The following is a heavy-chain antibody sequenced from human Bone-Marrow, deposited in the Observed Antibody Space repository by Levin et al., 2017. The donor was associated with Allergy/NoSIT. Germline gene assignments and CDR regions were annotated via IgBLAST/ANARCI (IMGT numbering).Heavy chain of an antibody. CDR3: ARAIPSGGNSYYYYYMDV. V-gene: IGHV4-59*01. CDR2: IYYSGRT. J-gene: IGHJ6*03. CDR1: GGSISNNY. Sequence: KASETLSLTCTVSGGSISNNYWSWIRQPPEKRLEWIGYIYYSGRTNYNPSLKSRVTISVDTSKNLFSLQLSPVTAADSAVYYCARAIPSGGNSYYYYYMDVWGKGTTVTVSS. D-gene: IGHD4-23*01.